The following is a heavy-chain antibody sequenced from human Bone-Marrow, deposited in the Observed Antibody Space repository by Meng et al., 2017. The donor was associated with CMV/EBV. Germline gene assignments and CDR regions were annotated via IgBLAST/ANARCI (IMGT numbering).Heavy chain of an antibody. Sequence: SETLSLTCAVYGGSFSGYYWSWIRQPPGKGLEWIGEINHSGSTNYNPSLKSRVTISVDTSKNQFSLKLSSVTAADTAVYYCARGYILRSIVVVIAMGLTYWGQGTLVTVSS. V-gene: IGHV4-34*01. CDR1: GGSFSGYY. J-gene: IGHJ4*02. CDR2: INHSGST. D-gene: IGHD2-21*01. CDR3: ARGYILRSIVVVIAMGLTY.